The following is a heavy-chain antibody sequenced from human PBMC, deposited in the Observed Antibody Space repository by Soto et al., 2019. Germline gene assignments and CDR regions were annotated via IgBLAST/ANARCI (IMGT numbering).Heavy chain of an antibody. J-gene: IGHJ4*02. V-gene: IGHV3-23*01. CDR2: LTAGGGDT. Sequence: EMQLLESGGGLVQPGGSLRLSCAASGFTFSNYAMSWVRQAPGKGLEWVSTLTAGGGDTYYAESVKGRFTISRDNSNTTLYMQMISLRAEETALYYCAKKYSYDSGTYLYHFDGWGQGTLVTVSS. CDR1: GFTFSNYA. D-gene: IGHD3-10*01. CDR3: AKKYSYDSGTYLYHFDG.